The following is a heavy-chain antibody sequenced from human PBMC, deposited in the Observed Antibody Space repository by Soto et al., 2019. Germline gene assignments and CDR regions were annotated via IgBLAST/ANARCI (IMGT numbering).Heavy chain of an antibody. CDR1: GGTFSSYA. CDR3: ASVEQDSSGFQFDY. V-gene: IGHV1-69*13. Sequence: SVKVSCKASGGTFSSYAISWVRQAPGQGLEWMGGIIPIFGTANYAQKFQGRVTITADESTSTAYMELSSLRSEDTAVYYCASVEQDSSGFQFDYWGQGTLVTVSS. D-gene: IGHD3-22*01. J-gene: IGHJ4*02. CDR2: IIPIFGTA.